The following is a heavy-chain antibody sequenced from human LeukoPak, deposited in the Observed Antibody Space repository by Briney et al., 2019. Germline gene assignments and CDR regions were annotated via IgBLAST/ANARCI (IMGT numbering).Heavy chain of an antibody. CDR2: ISSRSGYI. V-gene: IGHV3-21*01. J-gene: IGHJ4*02. CDR1: GFTFSSYS. Sequence: GGSLRLSCAPSGFTFSSYSLSGVGQAPGKGLGWVSSISSRSGYIYYGDSVKGRFTISRDNAKNSLYLQMNTLRAEDTAVYYCARDPGYSSGWFDYWGQGALVTVSS. CDR3: ARDPGYSSGWFDY. D-gene: IGHD6-19*01.